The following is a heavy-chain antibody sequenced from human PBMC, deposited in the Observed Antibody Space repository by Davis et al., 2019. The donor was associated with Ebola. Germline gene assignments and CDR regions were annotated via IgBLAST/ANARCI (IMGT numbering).Heavy chain of an antibody. Sequence: GGSLRLSCAASGFTFSSYAMSWVRQAPGKGLEWVSAISGGGGSTYYADSVKGRFTISRDNSKNTLYMQLNSLRAEDTAVYYCAKEPLRSGYPNWFDPWGQGTLVTVSS. V-gene: IGHV3-23*01. CDR2: ISGGGGST. D-gene: IGHD6-25*01. J-gene: IGHJ5*02. CDR1: GFTFSSYA. CDR3: AKEPLRSGYPNWFDP.